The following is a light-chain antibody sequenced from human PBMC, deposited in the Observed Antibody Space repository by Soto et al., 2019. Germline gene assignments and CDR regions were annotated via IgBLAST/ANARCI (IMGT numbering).Light chain of an antibody. CDR1: QSVSNN. J-gene: IGKJ1*01. Sequence: EIVLTQSPGTLSLSPGERATLSCRASQSVSNNYLAWYQQKPGQAPRLLIYGASNRATALPPRFSASGSGTEFTLTISSLQSEDSAVYYCQQYNSWPWTFGQGTKVDIK. V-gene: IGKV3-15*01. CDR3: QQYNSWPWT. CDR2: GAS.